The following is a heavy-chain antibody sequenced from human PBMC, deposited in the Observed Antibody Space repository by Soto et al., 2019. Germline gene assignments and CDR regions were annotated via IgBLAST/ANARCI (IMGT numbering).Heavy chain of an antibody. Sequence: ETLSLTCTVSGGSISSDYWSWIRQPPGKGLEWIGYIYYSGSTNYSPSLKSRVTISVDTSKNQFSLKLSSVTAADTAVYYCARGNAYSFYMGVWGKGTTVTVSS. CDR1: GGSISSDY. J-gene: IGHJ6*03. D-gene: IGHD2-8*01. CDR3: ARGNAYSFYMGV. V-gene: IGHV4-59*01. CDR2: IYYSGST.